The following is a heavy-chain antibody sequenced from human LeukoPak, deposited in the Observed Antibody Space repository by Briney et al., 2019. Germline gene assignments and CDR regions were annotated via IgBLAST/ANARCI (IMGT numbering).Heavy chain of an antibody. V-gene: IGHV4-39*01. Sequence: PSETLSLTCTVSGGSIGSGYYWAWIRQPPGKGLEWIGGIHYGGTTHYNPSLQSRVTISADTSKNQFALDLRSVTAADTAVYYCTRGIGDFVSDFWGQGTLVTVSS. J-gene: IGHJ4*02. CDR1: GGSIGSGYY. CDR3: TRGIGDFVSDF. CDR2: IHYGGTT. D-gene: IGHD2-21*02.